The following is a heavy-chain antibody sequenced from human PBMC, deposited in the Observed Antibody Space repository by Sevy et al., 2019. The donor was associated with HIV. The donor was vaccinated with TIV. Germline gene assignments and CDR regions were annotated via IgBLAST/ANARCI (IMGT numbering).Heavy chain of an antibody. CDR2: ISYDGSNK. D-gene: IGHD3-10*01. J-gene: IGHJ4*02. CDR1: GFTFSSYA. V-gene: IGHV3-30-3*01. CDR3: ARDFTMVRGVIITGYYFDY. Sequence: GGSPRLSCAASGFTFSSYAMHWVRQAPGKGLEWVAVISYDGSNKYYADSVKGRFTISRDNSKNTLYLQMNSLRAEDTAVYYCARDFTMVRGVIITGYYFDYWGQGTLVTVSS.